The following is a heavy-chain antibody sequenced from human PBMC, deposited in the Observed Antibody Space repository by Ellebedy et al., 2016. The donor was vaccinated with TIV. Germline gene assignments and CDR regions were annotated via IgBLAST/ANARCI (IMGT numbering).Heavy chain of an antibody. Sequence: GESLKISXTASGFTFRRFRMHWVRQAPGKGLEWVGFISSDGSKKHYADSVEGRFTISRDNSQNTVFVQMNSLRVEDTAVYCAKPSDPNPGYSASWATYFDYWGQGTLVTVSS. D-gene: IGHD6-13*01. CDR2: ISSDGSKK. J-gene: IGHJ4*02. CDR3: AKPSDPNPGYSASWATYFDY. V-gene: IGHV3-30*18. CDR1: GFTFRRFR.